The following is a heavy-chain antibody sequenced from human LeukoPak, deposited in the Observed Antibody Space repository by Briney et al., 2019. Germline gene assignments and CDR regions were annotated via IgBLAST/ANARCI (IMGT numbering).Heavy chain of an antibody. J-gene: IGHJ5*02. V-gene: IGHV4-4*02. CDR2: IYYSGST. CDR1: GGSISSSNW. CDR3: ARDGGAYNIGWANWFDP. Sequence: PSGTLSLTCAVSGGSISSSNWWSWIRQPPGKGLEWIGYIYYSGSTNYNPSLKSRVTISVDTSKNQFSLKLSSVTAADTAVYYCARDGGAYNIGWANWFDPWGQGTLVTVSS. D-gene: IGHD6-19*01.